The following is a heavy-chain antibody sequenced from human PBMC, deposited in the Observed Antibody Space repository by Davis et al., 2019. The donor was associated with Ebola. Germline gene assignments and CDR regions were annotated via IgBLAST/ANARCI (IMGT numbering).Heavy chain of an antibody. CDR3: ARVTTKYYYYGMDV. J-gene: IGHJ6*02. D-gene: IGHD4-11*01. CDR1: GGSFTGYY. V-gene: IGHV4-59*01. Sequence: SETLSLTCAVYGGSFTGYYWSWIRQPPGKGLEWIGYIYYSGSTNYNPSLKSRVTISVDTSKNQFSLKLSSVTAADTAVYYCARVTTKYYYYGMDVWGQGTTVTVSS. CDR2: IYYSGST.